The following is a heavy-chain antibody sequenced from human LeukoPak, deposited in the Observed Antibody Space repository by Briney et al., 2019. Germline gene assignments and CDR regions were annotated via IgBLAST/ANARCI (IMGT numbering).Heavy chain of an antibody. CDR1: GYSFTSYW. CDR3: ARPINYYGYYFDY. D-gene: IGHD3-10*01. J-gene: IGHJ4*02. V-gene: IGHV5-51*01. Sequence: GESLKISCKGSGYSFTSYWIGWVRQMPGKGLEWMGIIYPGDSDTRYSPSFQGQVTISADKSIGTAYLQWSSLKASDTAMYYCARPINYYGYYFDYWGQGTLVTVSS. CDR2: IYPGDSDT.